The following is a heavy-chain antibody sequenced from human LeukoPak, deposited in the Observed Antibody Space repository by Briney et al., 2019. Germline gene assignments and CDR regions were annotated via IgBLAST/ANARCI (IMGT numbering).Heavy chain of an antibody. D-gene: IGHD3-10*01. Sequence: SGGSLRLSCAASGFTFSSYAMSWVRQAPGKGLEWVSVIYSGGSTYYADSVKGRFTISRDNAKNSLYLQLNSLTAEDTAVYYCVRDEIRSGAFDIWGQGTMVTVSS. J-gene: IGHJ3*02. V-gene: IGHV3-23*03. CDR1: GFTFSSYA. CDR3: VRDEIRSGAFDI. CDR2: IYSGGST.